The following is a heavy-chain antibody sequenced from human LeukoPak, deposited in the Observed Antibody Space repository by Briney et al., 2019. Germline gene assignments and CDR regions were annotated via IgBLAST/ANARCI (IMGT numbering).Heavy chain of an antibody. CDR1: GGTFSSYA. J-gene: IGHJ4*02. CDR2: IIPILGIA. Sequence: SVKVSCKASGGTFSSYAISWVRQAPGQGLEWMGRIIPILGIANYAQKFQGRVTITADKSTSTAYMELSSLRSEDTAVYYCARDLHDYVWGSYRYFDYWGQGTLVTVSS. CDR3: ARDLHDYVWGSYRYFDY. V-gene: IGHV1-69*04. D-gene: IGHD3-16*02.